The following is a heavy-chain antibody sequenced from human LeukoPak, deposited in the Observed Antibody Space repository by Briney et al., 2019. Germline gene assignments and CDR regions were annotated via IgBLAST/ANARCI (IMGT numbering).Heavy chain of an antibody. J-gene: IGHJ4*02. V-gene: IGHV1-18*01. CDR1: GYAFTSYG. CDR2: ISAYNGNT. CDR3: ASGASSGWYLTTDY. D-gene: IGHD6-19*01. Sequence: ASVKVSCKASGYAFTSYGISWVRQAPGQGLEWMGWISAYNGNTSYAQKLQGRVTMTTDTSTSTAYMELRSLRSDDTAVYYCASGASSGWYLTTDYWGQGTLVTVSS.